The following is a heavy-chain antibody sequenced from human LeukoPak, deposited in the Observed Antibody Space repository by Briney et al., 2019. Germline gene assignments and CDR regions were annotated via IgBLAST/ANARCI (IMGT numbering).Heavy chain of an antibody. Sequence: PGGSLRLSCAASGFTFSSYSMNWVRQAPGKGLEWVSSISSSSSYIYYADSVEGRFTISRDNAKNSLYLQMNSLRAEDTAVYYCARDKRDILTGYDYWGQGTLVTVSS. V-gene: IGHV3-21*01. D-gene: IGHD3-9*01. CDR3: ARDKRDILTGYDY. CDR1: GFTFSSYS. CDR2: ISSSSSYI. J-gene: IGHJ4*02.